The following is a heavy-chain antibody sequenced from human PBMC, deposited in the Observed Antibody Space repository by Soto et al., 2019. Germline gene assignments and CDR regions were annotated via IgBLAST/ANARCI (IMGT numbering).Heavy chain of an antibody. V-gene: IGHV3-43*01. Sequence: VGSLRLSCAASGFPFDAYVMRWVRQGPGKGLEWVSLITWDGGSTYYADSVKGRFTISRDNSENSLYLQMNSLRPEDTALYYCAKGNYYDSSGYYYFDYWGQGTLVTVSS. CDR3: AKGNYYDSSGYYYFDY. D-gene: IGHD3-22*01. CDR1: GFPFDAYV. J-gene: IGHJ4*02. CDR2: ITWDGGST.